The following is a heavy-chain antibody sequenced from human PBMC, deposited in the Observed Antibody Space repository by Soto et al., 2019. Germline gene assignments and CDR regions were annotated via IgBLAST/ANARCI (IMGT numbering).Heavy chain of an antibody. CDR2: ISSGSSYI. CDR1: GFTFSTYT. J-gene: IGHJ5*01. Sequence: GGSLRLSCAASGFTFSTYTMNWVRQAPGKGLEWISSISSGSSYIYYAGSVKGRFTISRDNAKNSLFLQMNSLRADDTAVYYWARDILSGGAYPDSWGQGTKVTVSS. V-gene: IGHV3-21*01. CDR3: ARDILSGGAYPDS. D-gene: IGHD3-10*01.